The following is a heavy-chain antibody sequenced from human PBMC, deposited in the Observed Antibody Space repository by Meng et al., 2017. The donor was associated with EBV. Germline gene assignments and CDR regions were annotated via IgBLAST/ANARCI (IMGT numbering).Heavy chain of an antibody. J-gene: IGHJ4*02. D-gene: IGHD3-10*01. CDR3: ASESGRGFTPDY. V-gene: IGHV1-69*01. CDR2: LIPMSDAP. CDR1: GVTVRRDG. Sequence: QGQLVESGGEVKRSGAAGKFPCKTSGVTVRRDGISWVRQAPGKGLEWMGGLIPMSDAPHYAQKFQGRGTITADESTSTHYMDLSGLRSEDTAVYYCASESGRGFTPDYWGQGTLVTVSS.